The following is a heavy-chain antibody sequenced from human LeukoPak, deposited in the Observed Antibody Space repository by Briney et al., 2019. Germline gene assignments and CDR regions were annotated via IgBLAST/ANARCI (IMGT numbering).Heavy chain of an antibody. CDR2: ISYSGST. V-gene: IGHV4-59*01. CDR3: ARDQSRYYDILTGSYRGWFDP. D-gene: IGHD3-9*01. J-gene: IGHJ5*02. CDR1: GGSMSSYY. Sequence: SETLSLTCTVSGGSMSSYYWSWTRQSPGKGLEWVGYISYSGSTNYNPSLKSRVTISVDTSKNQFSLKLSSVTAADTAVYYCARDQSRYYDILTGSYRGWFDPWGQGTLVTVSS.